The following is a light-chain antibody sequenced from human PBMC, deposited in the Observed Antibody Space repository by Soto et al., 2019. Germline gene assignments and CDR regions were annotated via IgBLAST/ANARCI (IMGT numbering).Light chain of an antibody. J-gene: IGLJ1*01. CDR1: SSNIGSNY. CDR2: RNN. V-gene: IGLV1-47*01. CDR3: AAWDDSVSGRV. Sequence: QAVVTQPPSASGTPGQRVTISCSGSSSNIGSNYVYWYQQLPGTAPKLLIDRNNQRPSGVPDRFSGSKSGTSASLAISGLRSEDEADYYCAAWDDSVSGRVFGTGTKLTVL.